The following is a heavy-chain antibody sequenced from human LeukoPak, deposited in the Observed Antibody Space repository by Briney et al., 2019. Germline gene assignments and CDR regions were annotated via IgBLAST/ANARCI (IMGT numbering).Heavy chain of an antibody. Sequence: GGSLRLSCAASGFTFSSYGMHWVRQAPGKGLEWVAVIWYDGSNKYYADSVKGRFTISRDNSKNTLYLQMTSLRAEDTAVYYCAKDLGDNWFDPWGQGTLVTVSS. J-gene: IGHJ5*02. CDR1: GFTFSSYG. CDR2: IWYDGSNK. V-gene: IGHV3-33*06. CDR3: AKDLGDNWFDP.